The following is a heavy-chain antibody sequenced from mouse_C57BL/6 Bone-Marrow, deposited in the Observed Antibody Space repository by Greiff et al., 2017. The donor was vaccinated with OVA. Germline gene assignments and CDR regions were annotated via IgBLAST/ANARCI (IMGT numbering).Heavy chain of an antibody. Sequence: QVQLQQPGAELVKPGASVKMSCKASGYTFTSYWITWVKQRPGQGLEWIGDIYPGSGSTNYNEKFKSKATLTVDTSSSTAYMQLSSLTSADSAVYYCARKGLRRRAWFAYWGQGTLVTVSA. CDR2: IYPGSGST. J-gene: IGHJ3*01. V-gene: IGHV1-55*01. CDR3: ARKGLRRRAWFAY. CDR1: GYTFTSYW.